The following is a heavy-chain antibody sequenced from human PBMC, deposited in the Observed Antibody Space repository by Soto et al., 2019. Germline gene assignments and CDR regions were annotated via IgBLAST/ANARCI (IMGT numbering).Heavy chain of an antibody. D-gene: IGHD3-10*01. J-gene: IGHJ6*02. CDR1: GYTFTGYY. Sequence: GASVKVSCKASGYTFTGYYMHWVRQAPGQGLEWMGWINPNSGGTNYAQKFQGWVTMTRDTSISTAYMELSRLRSDDTAVYYCARDHMVRGVAYPEGGGMEVWGQGSSVSVSS. CDR3: ARDHMVRGVAYPEGGGMEV. V-gene: IGHV1-2*04. CDR2: INPNSGGT.